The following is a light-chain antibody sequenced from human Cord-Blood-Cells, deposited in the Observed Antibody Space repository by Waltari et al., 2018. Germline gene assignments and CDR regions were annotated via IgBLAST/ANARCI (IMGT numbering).Light chain of an antibody. Sequence: QSALTQPASVSGSPGQSITISCTGTSSDVGSYNLVSWDQQHPGKAPKLMIYEVSKRPSVVSNRFSGSKSGNTASLTISGLQAEDEADYYCCSYAGSVVFGGGTKLTVL. J-gene: IGLJ2*01. CDR1: SSDVGSYNL. CDR2: EVS. V-gene: IGLV2-23*02. CDR3: CSYAGSVV.